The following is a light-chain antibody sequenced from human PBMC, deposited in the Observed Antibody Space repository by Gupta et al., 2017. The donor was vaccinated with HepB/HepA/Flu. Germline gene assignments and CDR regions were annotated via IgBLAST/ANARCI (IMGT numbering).Light chain of an antibody. Sequence: EILFTESPATPSLSPGERATLSCRASQSVGSYLAWYQHKPGQVPRLLMYDASRTSPGIPARFSGSGSGTYLTLTIRSLEPEDFAVYYCQHRSNLPKTFGQGTKVEFK. V-gene: IGKV3-11*01. CDR1: QSVGSY. CDR2: DAS. J-gene: IGKJ1*01. CDR3: QHRSNLPKT.